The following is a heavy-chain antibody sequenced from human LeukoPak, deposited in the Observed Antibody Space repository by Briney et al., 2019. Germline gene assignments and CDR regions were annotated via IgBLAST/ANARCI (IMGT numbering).Heavy chain of an antibody. CDR3: ARDLELVYYDSSGYDY. CDR1: GFTFSAYW. D-gene: IGHD3-22*01. J-gene: IGHJ4*02. V-gene: IGHV3-74*01. Sequence: PGGSLRLSCAASGFTFSAYWMHWVRQAPGKGLVWVSRINSDGSTINYADSVKGRFTISRDNAKNTLYLQMNILRAEDTAVYYCARDLELVYYDSSGYDYWGRGTQVIVSS. CDR2: INSDGSTI.